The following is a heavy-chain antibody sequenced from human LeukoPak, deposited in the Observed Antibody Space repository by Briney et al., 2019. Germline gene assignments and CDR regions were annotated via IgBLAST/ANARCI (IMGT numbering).Heavy chain of an antibody. D-gene: IGHD3-10*01. CDR1: GDSISSSSYY. CDR2: INQSGRT. Sequence: SDTLSLTCTVSGDSISSSSYYWSWIRQPPGKGLEWIGEINQSGRTNYNPSLKSRVTISVDTSKNQFSLKLSSVTAADTAVYYCARVSGAVWFGELLPTHFDYWGQGTLVTVSS. J-gene: IGHJ4*02. V-gene: IGHV4-39*07. CDR3: ARVSGAVWFGELLPTHFDY.